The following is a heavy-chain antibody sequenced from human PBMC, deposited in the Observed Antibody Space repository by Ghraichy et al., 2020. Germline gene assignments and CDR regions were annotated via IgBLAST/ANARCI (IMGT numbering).Heavy chain of an antibody. D-gene: IGHD5-18*01. J-gene: IGHJ4*02. CDR2: ICFRESN. CDR3: ARVDTAMVKSGFYFYY. Sequence: WYAVICFRESNNYKPSLKSRVTIAVDTSKNQFSLKLSSVTAADTAMYYCARVDTAMVKSGFYFYYWGPG. V-gene: IGHV4-59*01.